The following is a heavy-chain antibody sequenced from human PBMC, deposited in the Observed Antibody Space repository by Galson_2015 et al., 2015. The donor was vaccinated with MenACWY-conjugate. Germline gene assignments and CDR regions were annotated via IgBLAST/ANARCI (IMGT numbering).Heavy chain of an antibody. V-gene: IGHV3-74*01. CDR3: ATYCSSPSCYANGAY. J-gene: IGHJ4*02. CDR1: GFTFSRYW. CDR2: INSDGSAA. D-gene: IGHD2-2*01. Sequence: SLRLSCAASGFTFSRYWMHWVRQSPGKGLVWVSRINSDGSAADYADSVKGRFAISRDNAKNTLYLQMNSLRAEDTAVYYYATYCSSPSCYANGAYWGQGTLVTVSS.